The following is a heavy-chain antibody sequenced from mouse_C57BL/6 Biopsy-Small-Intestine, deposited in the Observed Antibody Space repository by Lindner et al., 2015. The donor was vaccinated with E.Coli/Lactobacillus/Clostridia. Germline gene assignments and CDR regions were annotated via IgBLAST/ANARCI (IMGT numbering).Heavy chain of an antibody. Sequence: SVKVSCKASGYTFTGYYMHWVRQAPGQGLEWMGWVNPHTGGTNYAQKFQGRVTMTRDTSINTFYMELSRLRSDDTAVYYCARADYNTRTFNWFDPWGQGALVSVSS. CDR1: GYTFTGYY. J-gene: IGHJ4*01. V-gene: IGHV1-22*01. CDR3: ARADYNTRTFNWFDP. D-gene: IGHD2-13*01. CDR2: VNPHTGGT.